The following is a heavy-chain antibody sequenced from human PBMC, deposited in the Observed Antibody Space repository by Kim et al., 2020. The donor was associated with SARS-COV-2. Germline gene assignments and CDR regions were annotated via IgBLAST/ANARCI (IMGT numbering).Heavy chain of an antibody. CDR3: ARLYSSSLYLDY. J-gene: IGHJ4*02. Sequence: SETLSLTCTVSGGSISSYYWSWIRQPPGKGLEWIGYIYYSGSTNYNPSLKSRVTISVDTSKNQFSLKLSSVTAADTAVYYCARLYSSSLYLDYWGQGTLVTVSS. V-gene: IGHV4-59*13. CDR2: IYYSGST. D-gene: IGHD6-6*01. CDR1: GGSISSYY.